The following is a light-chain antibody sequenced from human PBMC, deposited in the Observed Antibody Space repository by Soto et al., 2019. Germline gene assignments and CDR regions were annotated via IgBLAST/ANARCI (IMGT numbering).Light chain of an antibody. J-gene: IGKJ2*02. CDR1: QSISSY. V-gene: IGKV1-39*01. CDR3: QQSYSTPLCP. CDR2: AAS. Sequence: DIQMTQSPSSLSASVGDRVTITCRASQSISSYLNWYQQKPGKAPKLLIYAASSLQSGVPSRFSGSGSGTDFTLPISSLQPEDFATYYCQQSYSTPLCPFGQGTKVDI.